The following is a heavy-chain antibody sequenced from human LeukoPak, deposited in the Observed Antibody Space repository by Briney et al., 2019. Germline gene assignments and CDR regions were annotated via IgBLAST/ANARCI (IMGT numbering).Heavy chain of an antibody. J-gene: IGHJ4*02. CDR1: GFTFSSYS. V-gene: IGHV3-21*01. CDR2: ISSSSSYI. D-gene: IGHD3-3*02. CDR3: ARDKSQSLAFYFFDY. Sequence: PGGSLRLSCAASGFTFSSYSMNWVRQAPGKGLEWVSSISSSSSYIYCADSVKGRFTISRDNAKNSLYLQMNSLRAEDTAVYYCARDKSQSLAFYFFDYWGQGTLVTVSS.